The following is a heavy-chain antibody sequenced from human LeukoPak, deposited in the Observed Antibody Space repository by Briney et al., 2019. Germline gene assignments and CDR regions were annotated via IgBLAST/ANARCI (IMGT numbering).Heavy chain of an antibody. Sequence: GGSLRLSCAASGFIFSSYWMSWVRQAPGKGLEWVANIKQDGSEKYYVDSVKGRFTISRDNAKESLYLQMNSLRAEDTAVYYCARVYVSDTFDIWGQGTMVTVSS. CDR2: IKQDGSEK. J-gene: IGHJ3*02. CDR3: ARVYVSDTFDI. V-gene: IGHV3-7*04. CDR1: GFIFSSYW. D-gene: IGHD3-16*01.